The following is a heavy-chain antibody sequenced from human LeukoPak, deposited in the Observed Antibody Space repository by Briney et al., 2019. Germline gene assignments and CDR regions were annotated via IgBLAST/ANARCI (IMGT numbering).Heavy chain of an antibody. V-gene: IGHV3-33*01. D-gene: IGHD4-17*01. CDR1: GFTFSRHG. J-gene: IGHJ4*02. CDR3: ARDAYGDYYFDY. Sequence: PGRSLRLSCAASGFTFSRHGMHWVRQAPGKGLEWVAVIWYDGSNKCYADSVKGRFTISRDSSKNTLYLQMNSLRAEDTAVYYCARDAYGDYYFDYWGQGTLVTVSS. CDR2: IWYDGSNK.